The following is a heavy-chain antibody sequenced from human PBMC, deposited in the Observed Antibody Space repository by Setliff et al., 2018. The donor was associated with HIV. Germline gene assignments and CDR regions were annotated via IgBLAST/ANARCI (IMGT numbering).Heavy chain of an antibody. Sequence: SETLSLTCTVSGGSISSGDDYWTWIRQLPGKGLEWIGYIYYSGSTDYSPSLKSRVTISGDTSKNQFSLKLSFVTAADTAVYYCARDGGYGALDIWGQGTMVTVSS. CDR2: IYYSGST. CDR3: ARDGGYGALDI. V-gene: IGHV4-31*02. J-gene: IGHJ3*02. CDR1: GGSISSGDDY. D-gene: IGHD2-15*01.